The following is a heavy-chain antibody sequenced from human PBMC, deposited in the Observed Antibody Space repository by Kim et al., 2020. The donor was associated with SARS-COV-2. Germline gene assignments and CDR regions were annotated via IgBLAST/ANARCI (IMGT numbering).Heavy chain of an antibody. V-gene: IGHV3-30-3*01. Sequence: GGSLRLSCAASGFTFSSCAIHWVRQAPGKGLEWVAVISYAGSNKNYADSVKGRFTISRDNSKNTLYLQMNSLRAEDTALYYCARVPGSRLRGLTYSYYGMDVWGPGTTVTVSS. D-gene: IGHD3-10*01. CDR3: ARVPGSRLRGLTYSYYGMDV. J-gene: IGHJ6*02. CDR1: GFTFSSCA. CDR2: ISYAGSNK.